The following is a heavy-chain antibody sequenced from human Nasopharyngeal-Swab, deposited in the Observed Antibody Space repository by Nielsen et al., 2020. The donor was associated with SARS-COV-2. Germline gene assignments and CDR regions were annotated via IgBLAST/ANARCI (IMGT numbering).Heavy chain of an antibody. CDR1: GFPFSSYS. Sequence: GESLKISFAASGFPFSSYSMNWVRQAPGKGLEWVSSISSSSSYIYYADSVKGRFTISRDNAKNSLYLQMNSLRAEDTAVYYCARGRFFDYWGQGTLVTVSS. CDR3: ARGRFFDY. V-gene: IGHV3-21*01. CDR2: ISSSSSYI. J-gene: IGHJ4*02.